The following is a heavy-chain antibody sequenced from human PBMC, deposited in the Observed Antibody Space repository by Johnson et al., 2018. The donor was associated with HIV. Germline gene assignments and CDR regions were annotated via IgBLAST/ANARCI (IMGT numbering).Heavy chain of an antibody. Sequence: QVQLVESGGGVVQPGRSLRLSCAASGFTFSSYAMHWVRQPPGKGLEWVALISYGGNKQYYVDSVEGRFTISRDNSKDTLYLQMNNLTTEDTAVYSCARDFGVGDLSYETVEAVDCWGPGTLVTVSS. CDR1: GFTFSSYA. CDR2: ISYGGNKQ. V-gene: IGHV3-30-3*01. J-gene: IGHJ3*01. CDR3: ARDFGVGDLSYETVEAVDC. D-gene: IGHD3-16*02.